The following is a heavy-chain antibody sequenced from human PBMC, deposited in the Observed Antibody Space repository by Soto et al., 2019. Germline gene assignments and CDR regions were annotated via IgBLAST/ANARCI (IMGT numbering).Heavy chain of an antibody. Sequence: SETLSLTCTVSGGSISSGDYYWSWIRQPPGKGLEWIGYIYYSGSTYYNPSLKSRVTISVDTSKNQFSLKLSSVTAADTAVYYCARGYYDSSGYSLWFDPWGQGTLVTGLL. CDR3: ARGYYDSSGYSLWFDP. V-gene: IGHV4-30-4*01. J-gene: IGHJ5*02. CDR2: IYYSGST. D-gene: IGHD3-22*01. CDR1: GGSISSGDYY.